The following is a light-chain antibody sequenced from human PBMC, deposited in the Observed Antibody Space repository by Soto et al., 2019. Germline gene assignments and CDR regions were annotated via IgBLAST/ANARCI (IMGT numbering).Light chain of an antibody. V-gene: IGKV3-15*01. Sequence: EIVMTQSPATLSVSPGERATLSCRASQSVSSNLAWYQQKPGQAPRLLIYGASTRATGIPARFSGSGSGPVFTLTITSLQSEDFAVYYCQQYNNWPPEITFGQGTRLEIK. J-gene: IGKJ5*01. CDR2: GAS. CDR1: QSVSSN. CDR3: QQYNNWPPEIT.